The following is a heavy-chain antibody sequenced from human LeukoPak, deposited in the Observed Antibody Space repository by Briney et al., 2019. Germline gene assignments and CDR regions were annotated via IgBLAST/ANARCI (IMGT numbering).Heavy chain of an antibody. CDR2: IYYNGKT. V-gene: IGHV4-59*01. CDR1: GGSISSYY. J-gene: IGHJ2*01. CDR3: ARAPGSGYYSYWYFDL. Sequence: SETLSLTCIVSGGSISSYYWSWIRQPPGKGLEWIGQIYYNGKTDYNPSLKSRVSISVDTSNNQFSLKLTSVTAADTAVYYCARAPGSGYYSYWYFDLWGRGTLVTVSS. D-gene: IGHD3-22*01.